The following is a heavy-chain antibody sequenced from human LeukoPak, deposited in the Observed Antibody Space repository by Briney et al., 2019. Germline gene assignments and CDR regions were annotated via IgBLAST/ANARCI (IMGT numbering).Heavy chain of an antibody. D-gene: IGHD6-13*01. CDR2: IYSSGST. J-gene: IGHJ3*02. CDR1: DGSISSNSYY. Sequence: PSETLSLTCTVSDGSISSNSYYWSWIRQPAGKGLEWIGRIYSSGSTNYNPSLKSRVTISIDTSRDQFSLKLISVTAADTAVYYCARVTIPAAGHAFDIWGQGTMVTVSS. V-gene: IGHV4-61*02. CDR3: ARVTIPAAGHAFDI.